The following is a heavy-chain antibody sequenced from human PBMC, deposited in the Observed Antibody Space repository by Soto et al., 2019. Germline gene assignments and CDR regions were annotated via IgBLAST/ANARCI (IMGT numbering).Heavy chain of an antibody. D-gene: IGHD5-18*01. V-gene: IGHV1-46*01. CDR1: GYTFTSYY. CDR2: INPSGGST. J-gene: IGHJ3*02. CDR3: ARVRIYSYGWDAFDI. Sequence: VASVKVSCKASGYTFTSYYMHWVRQAPGQGLEWMGIINPSGGSTSYAQKFQGRVTMTRDTSTSTVYMELSSLRSEDTAVYYRARVRIYSYGWDAFDIWGQGTMVTVSS.